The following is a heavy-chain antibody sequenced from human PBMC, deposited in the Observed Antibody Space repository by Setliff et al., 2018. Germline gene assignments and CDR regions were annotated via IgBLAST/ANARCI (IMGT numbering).Heavy chain of an antibody. V-gene: IGHV3-23*01. Sequence: LKISCATSGFTFNHFAMAWVRQAPGKGLEWVPIISGDSSFTNYADSVRGRATIFRDSSGNNVYLHMNSLTAADSAMYYCAKAGGSGFGMDYLDSWGQGTLVTVSS. CDR2: ISGDSSFT. D-gene: IGHD3-3*01. CDR1: GFTFNHFA. CDR3: AKAGGSGFGMDYLDS. J-gene: IGHJ4*02.